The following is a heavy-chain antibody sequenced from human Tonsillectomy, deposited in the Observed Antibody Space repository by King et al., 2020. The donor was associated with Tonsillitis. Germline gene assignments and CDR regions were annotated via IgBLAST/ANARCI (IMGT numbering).Heavy chain of an antibody. J-gene: IGHJ5*02. CDR2: IYYSWST. D-gene: IGHD3-3*01. Sequence: QLQESGPGVVKPSQTLSLTCAVSGVSISSGGYSWSWIRQPPGKGVEGIGYIYYSWSTHYNPSPKRRDTTSGDTPKNQFSLKLCPVTAADTAVYYCARTTYHDFGSGVSWFDPWGQGTLVTVSS. CDR3: ARTTYHDFGSGVSWFDP. V-gene: IGHV4-30-4*07. CDR1: GVSISSGGYS.